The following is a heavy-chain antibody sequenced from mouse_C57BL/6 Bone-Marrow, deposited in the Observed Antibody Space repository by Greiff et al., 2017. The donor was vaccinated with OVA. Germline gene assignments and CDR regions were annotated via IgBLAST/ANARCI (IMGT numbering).Heavy chain of an antibody. CDR3: ARGVVADAMDY. CDR2: ISSGGSYT. CDR1: GFTFSSYG. V-gene: IGHV5-6*01. J-gene: IGHJ4*01. Sequence: EVQLVESGGDLVKPGGSLKLSCAASGFTFSSYGMSWVRQTPDKRLEWVATISSGGSYTYYPDSVKGRFTISRDNAKNTLYLQMSSLKSEDTAMYYCARGVVADAMDYWGQGTSVTVSS. D-gene: IGHD1-1*01.